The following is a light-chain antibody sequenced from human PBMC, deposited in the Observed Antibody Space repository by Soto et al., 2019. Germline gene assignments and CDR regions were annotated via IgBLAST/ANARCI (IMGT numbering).Light chain of an antibody. CDR2: QVS. CDR1: QGLLHSNGDTF. V-gene: IGKV2-30*02. CDR3: RQGTHWPYA. Sequence: DVVMTQSPLSLPVTLGQPASISCRSSQGLLHSNGDTFLSWFQQRPGQSPRRLIYQVSNRDSGVPERFSGSGSGTDFTLTISRVEAEDVAIYYCRQGTHWPYASGQGSKL. J-gene: IGKJ2*01.